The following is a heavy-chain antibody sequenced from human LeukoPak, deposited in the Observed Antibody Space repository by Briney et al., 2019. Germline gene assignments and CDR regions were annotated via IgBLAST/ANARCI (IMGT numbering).Heavy chain of an antibody. CDR3: ARADYGGNSFDDYHFDY. J-gene: IGHJ4*02. CDR1: GGTFSSYA. CDR2: IIPIFGTA. V-gene: IGHV1-69*13. D-gene: IGHD4-23*01. Sequence: GASVKVSCKASGGTFSSYAISWVRQAPGQGLEWMGGIIPIFGTANYAQKFQGRVTITADESTSTAYMELSSLRPEDTAVYYCARADYGGNSFDDYHFDYWGQGTLVTVSS.